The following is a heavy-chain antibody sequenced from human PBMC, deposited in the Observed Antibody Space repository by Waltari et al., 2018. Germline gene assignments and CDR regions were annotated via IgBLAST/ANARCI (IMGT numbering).Heavy chain of an antibody. CDR2: ISTYTHST. CDR1: GYTFDTYG. Sequence: QVQLVLSENEVRKPGASVRISCKASGYTFDTYGISWMRQAPGQALEWVGWISTYTHSTDYAEKFQGRVTMTTDKSTATVYLDLRSLGSDDSAVYFCARDRDYSSGAPPAFWGQGTQVTVSS. V-gene: IGHV1-18*01. D-gene: IGHD2-15*01. J-gene: IGHJ4*02. CDR3: ARDRDYSSGAPPAF.